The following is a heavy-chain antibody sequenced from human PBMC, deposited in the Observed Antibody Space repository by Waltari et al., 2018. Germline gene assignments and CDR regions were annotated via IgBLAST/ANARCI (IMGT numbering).Heavy chain of an antibody. CDR1: GGSFSSYF. J-gene: IGHJ2*01. Sequence: QVQLQESGPGLVKPSETLSLTCTVSGGSFSSYFWTWIRQPAGKGLEGIGRIYSTGSTNYNPALKSRVAMAVDRSKNQCSLKLTSVTAADTAVYYCARDRYSKSWDFGYFDFWGRGTLVTVSS. CDR2: IYSTGST. CDR3: ARDRYSKSWDFGYFDF. V-gene: IGHV4-4*07. D-gene: IGHD6-13*01.